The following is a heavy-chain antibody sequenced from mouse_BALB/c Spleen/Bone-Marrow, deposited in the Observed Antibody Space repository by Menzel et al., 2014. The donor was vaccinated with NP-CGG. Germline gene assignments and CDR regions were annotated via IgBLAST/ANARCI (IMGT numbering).Heavy chain of an antibody. Sequence: DVKLVESGGGLVQPGGSLRLSCATSGFTFTDYYMSWVRLPPGKALEWLGFIRNKANGYTTEYSASVKGRFTISRDNSQSILYLQMNTLRAEDSATYYCARDDYYAMDYWGQGTSVTVSS. J-gene: IGHJ4*01. CDR3: ARDDYYAMDY. CDR1: GFTFTDYY. CDR2: IRNKANGYTT. V-gene: IGHV7-3*02.